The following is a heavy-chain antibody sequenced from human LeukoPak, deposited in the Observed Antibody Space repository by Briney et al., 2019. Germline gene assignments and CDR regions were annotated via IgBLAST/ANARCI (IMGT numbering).Heavy chain of an antibody. J-gene: IGHJ4*02. CDR2: INTNTGNP. CDR3: DY. D-gene: IGHD3-10*01. CDR1: GYTFTSYG. Sequence: ASVKVSCKASGYTFTSYGISWVRQAPGQGLEWMGWINTNTGNPTYAQGFTGRFVFSLDTSVSTAYYCARGPRYYGSGTYYFDYWGQGTLVTVSS. V-gene: IGHV7-4-1*01.